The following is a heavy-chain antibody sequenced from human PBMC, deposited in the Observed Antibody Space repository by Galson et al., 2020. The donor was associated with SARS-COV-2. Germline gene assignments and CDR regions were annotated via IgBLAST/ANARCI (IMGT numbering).Heavy chain of an antibody. CDR1: GFTFSSYD. V-gene: IGHV3-13*01. Sequence: GGSLRLSCAASGFTFSSYDMHWVRQATGKGLEWVSAIGTAGDTYYPGSVKGRFTISRENAKNSLYLQMNSLRAGDTAVYYCARGCYDSSGYHSWFDPWGQGTLVTVSS. J-gene: IGHJ5*02. CDR2: IGTAGDT. D-gene: IGHD3-22*01. CDR3: ARGCYDSSGYHSWFDP.